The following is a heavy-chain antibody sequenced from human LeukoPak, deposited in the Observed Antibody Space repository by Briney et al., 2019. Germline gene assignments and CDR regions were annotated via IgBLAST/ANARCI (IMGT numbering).Heavy chain of an antibody. CDR3: ARDRDVDDFDY. CDR2: MSYSGKI. J-gene: IGHJ4*02. Sequence: WGWIRQPPGKGLEWIVSMSYSGKIYYNPSLKSRVSISIDTSKNQLSLKLNSVTAADTAMYHCARDRDVDDFDYWGQGTLVTVSS. V-gene: IGHV4-39*07. D-gene: IGHD2-15*01.